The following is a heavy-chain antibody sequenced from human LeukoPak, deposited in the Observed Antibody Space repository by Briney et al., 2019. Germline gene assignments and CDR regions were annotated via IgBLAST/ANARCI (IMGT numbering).Heavy chain of an antibody. CDR1: GFTFSSYA. CDR2: ISYDGTNE. D-gene: IGHD6-6*01. J-gene: IGHJ6*02. Sequence: GRSLRLSCAASGFTFSSYAMHWVRQAPGKGLEWVAVISYDGTNEYYADSVKGRFTISRDNSKNTLNLQMNSLRAEDTAVYYCARDQSIYYYYGMDVWGQGTTVTVSS. CDR3: ARDQSIYYYYGMDV. V-gene: IGHV3-30-3*01.